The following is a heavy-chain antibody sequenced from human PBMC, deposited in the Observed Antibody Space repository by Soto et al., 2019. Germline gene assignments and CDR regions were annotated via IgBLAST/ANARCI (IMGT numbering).Heavy chain of an antibody. CDR3: ARSYTYYYDSSGYSSLYYFDY. J-gene: IGHJ4*02. Sequence: EVQLVESGGGLVQPGGSLRLSCSASGFTFNNYWMYWVRQAPGKGLVWVSRINSDESRTIYADSVKGRFTISRDNAKNTLYLQMNSLRAEDTAVYYCARSYTYYYDSSGYSSLYYFDYWGQGTLVTVSS. D-gene: IGHD3-22*01. CDR1: GFTFNNYW. V-gene: IGHV3-74*01. CDR2: INSDESRT.